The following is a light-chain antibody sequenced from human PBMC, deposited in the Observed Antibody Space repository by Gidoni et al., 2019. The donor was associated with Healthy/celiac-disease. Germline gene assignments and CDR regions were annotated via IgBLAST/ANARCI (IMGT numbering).Light chain of an antibody. CDR2: DAS. CDR3: QQRINWPRT. Sequence: EIVLTQSPATLSLSPGERATLSCGASQSVSSYLAWYQQKPGQPPRLLIYDASNMATGIPARFSGSGSGTDFTLTISSLEPEDFAVYYCQQRINWPRTFGQGAKLEFK. J-gene: IGKJ2*02. CDR1: QSVSSY. V-gene: IGKV3-11*01.